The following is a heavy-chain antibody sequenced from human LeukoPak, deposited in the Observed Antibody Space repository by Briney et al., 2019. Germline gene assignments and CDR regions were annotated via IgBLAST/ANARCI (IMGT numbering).Heavy chain of an antibody. J-gene: IGHJ4*02. CDR2: IIPIFGTA. CDR3: ARDKYYDSSGYIFDY. D-gene: IGHD3-22*01. CDR1: GGTFSSYA. Sequence: SVKVSCKDSGGTFSSYAISWVRQAPGQGLEWMGGIIPIFGTANYAQKFQGRVTITADESTSTAYMELSSLRSEDTAVYYCARDKYYDSSGYIFDYWGQGTLVTVSS. V-gene: IGHV1-69*13.